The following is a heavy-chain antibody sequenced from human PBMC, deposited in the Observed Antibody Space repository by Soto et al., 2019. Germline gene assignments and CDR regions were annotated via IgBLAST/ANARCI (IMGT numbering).Heavy chain of an antibody. Sequence: GGSLRLSCAASGFTFSSYSMNWVRQAPGKGLEWVSSISSSSSYIYYADSVKGRFTISRDNAKNSLYLQMNSLRAEDTAVYYCARERGDVVVPYYMDVWGKGTTVTVSS. CDR3: ARERGDVVVPYYMDV. J-gene: IGHJ6*03. CDR2: ISSSSSYI. CDR1: GFTFSSYS. V-gene: IGHV3-21*01. D-gene: IGHD2-2*01.